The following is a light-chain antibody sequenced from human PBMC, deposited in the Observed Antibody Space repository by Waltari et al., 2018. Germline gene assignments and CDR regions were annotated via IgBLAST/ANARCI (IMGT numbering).Light chain of an antibody. J-gene: IGKJ4*01. CDR3: QQRSIWPPVFP. Sequence: EVVLTQSPATLSSSPGERATLSCRASQSVGRLLAWYQQRPGQGPRLLIYDTSNRATGVPPRFSGSGSGTDLTLTISSLEPEDFAVYYCQQRSIWPPVFPFGGGTKVEIK. CDR2: DTS. V-gene: IGKV3-11*01. CDR1: QSVGRL.